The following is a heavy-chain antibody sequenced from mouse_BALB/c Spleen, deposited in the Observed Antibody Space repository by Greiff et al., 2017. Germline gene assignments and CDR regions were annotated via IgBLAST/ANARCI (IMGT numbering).Heavy chain of an antibody. Sequence: EVQLQESGPGLVQPSQSLSLTCTVTGYSITSDYAWNWIRQFPGNKLEWMGYISYSGSTSYNPSLKSRISITRDTSKNQFFLQLNSVTTEDTATYYCARLPDYYGSSWFAYWGQGTLVTGSA. CDR3: ARLPDYYGSSWFAY. D-gene: IGHD1-1*01. V-gene: IGHV3-2*02. CDR1: GYSITSDYA. J-gene: IGHJ3*01. CDR2: ISYSGST.